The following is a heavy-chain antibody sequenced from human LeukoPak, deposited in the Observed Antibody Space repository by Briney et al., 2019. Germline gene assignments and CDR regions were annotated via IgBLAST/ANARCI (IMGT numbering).Heavy chain of an antibody. V-gene: IGHV1-2*06. CDR2: IDPCSGGT. Sequence: AASVKVSXNTFGYNFYDADSHLHWVRQAPGQGLEWMGRIDPCSGGTTYAQNLQGRVTMTWDTSITTGYMDLTRLRSDDTAMYYCARDKRGSLDYWGPGTPVVVSS. CDR1: GYNFYDADSH. J-gene: IGHJ4*02. D-gene: IGHD1-1*01. CDR3: ARDKRGSLDY.